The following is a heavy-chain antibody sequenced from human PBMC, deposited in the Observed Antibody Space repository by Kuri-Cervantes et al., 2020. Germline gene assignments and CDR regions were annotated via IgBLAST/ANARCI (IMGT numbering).Heavy chain of an antibody. CDR2: ISGRSVTI. CDR3: TRDSGLQLFVY. CDR1: GFTFSSYD. D-gene: IGHD2-21*01. V-gene: IGHV3-48*01. Sequence: GESLKISCAAAGFTFSSYDMHWVRQAPGKGLEWVSYISGRSVTIYYIDSVKGRFTISRDNAKNSLYLQMNSLRAEDTAVYYCTRDSGLQLFVYWGQGTLVTVSS. J-gene: IGHJ4*02.